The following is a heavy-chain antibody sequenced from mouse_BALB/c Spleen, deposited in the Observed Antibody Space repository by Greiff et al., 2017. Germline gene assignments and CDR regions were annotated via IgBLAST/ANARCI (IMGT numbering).Heavy chain of an antibody. CDR3: SRGALTGTGAMDY. CDR1: GFTFSSFG. CDR2: ISSGSNTI. V-gene: IGHV5-17*02. J-gene: IGHJ4*01. Sequence: EVNVVESGGGLVQPGGSRKLSCAASGFTFSSFGMHWVRQAPEKGLEWVAYISSGSNTIYYADTVKGRFTISRDNPKNTLFLQMTSLRSEDTAMYYCSRGALTGTGAMDYWGQGNSVTVSS. D-gene: IGHD4-1*01.